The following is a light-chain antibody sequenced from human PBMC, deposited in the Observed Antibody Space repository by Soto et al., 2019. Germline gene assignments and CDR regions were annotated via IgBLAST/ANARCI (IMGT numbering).Light chain of an antibody. CDR3: SSYTGSSTYVV. CDR2: DVS. Sequence: QSALTQPASVSGSHGHSITISCTGTSSDVGGYNYVSWYQQHPGKAPKLMIYDVSNRPSGVSNRFSGSKSANTASLTISGLQAEDEADYYCSSYTGSSTYVVFGGGTKLTVL. CDR1: SSDVGGYNY. V-gene: IGLV2-14*01. J-gene: IGLJ2*01.